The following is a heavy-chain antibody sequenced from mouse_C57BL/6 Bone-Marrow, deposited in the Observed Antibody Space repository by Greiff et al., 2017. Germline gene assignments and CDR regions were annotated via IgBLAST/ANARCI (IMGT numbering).Heavy chain of an antibody. CDR1: GYTFTSYW. D-gene: IGHD2-4*01. J-gene: IGHJ4*01. V-gene: IGHV1-69*01. CDR2: IDPSDSYT. CDR3: ARKGGYYDYDGDAMDY. Sequence: QVQLQQPGAELVMPGASVKLSCKASGYTFTSYWMHWVKQRPGQGLEWIGEIDPSDSYTNYNQKFKGKSTLTVDKSSSTAYMQLSSLTSEDSAVYYCARKGGYYDYDGDAMDYWGQGTSVTVSS.